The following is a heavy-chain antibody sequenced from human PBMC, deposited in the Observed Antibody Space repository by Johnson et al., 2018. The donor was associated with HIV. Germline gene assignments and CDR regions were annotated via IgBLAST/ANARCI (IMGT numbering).Heavy chain of an antibody. V-gene: IGHV3-30*04. J-gene: IGHJ3*02. CDR1: GFTFSNFA. CDR2: ISYDGSNK. CDR3: ARQLGSDAFDI. D-gene: IGHD7-27*01. Sequence: QVQLVESGGGVVQSGRSLRLSCAASGFTFSNFAMHWVRQAPGKGLEWVVVISYDGSNKYFADSVKGRFTISRDNSKNSLYLQMNSLRAEDTAVYYCARQLGSDAFDIWGQGTMVTVSS.